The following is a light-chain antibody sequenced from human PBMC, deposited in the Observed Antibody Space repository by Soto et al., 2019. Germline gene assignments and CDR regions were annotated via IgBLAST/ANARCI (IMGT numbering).Light chain of an antibody. CDR3: QHYGRSPWT. J-gene: IGKJ1*01. CDR2: GAS. CDR1: QSVSRSY. V-gene: IGKV3-20*01. Sequence: EIVLTQSPGTLSLSPGERATLSCRASQSVSRSYLAWYQQKPGQAPRLLIYGASSRATGIPDRFSGSGSGTDFTLTISRLEPEDFALYYCQHYGRSPWTFGQGTKVEIK.